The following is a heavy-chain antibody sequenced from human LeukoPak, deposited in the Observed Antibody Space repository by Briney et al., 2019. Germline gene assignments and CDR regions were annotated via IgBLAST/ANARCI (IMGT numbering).Heavy chain of an antibody. J-gene: IGHJ4*02. CDR3: ARGPQQLVPLY. D-gene: IGHD6-13*01. CDR2: INHSGST. Sequence: SETLSLTCAVYGGSFSGYYWSWIRQPPGKGLEWIGEINHSGSTNYNPSLKSRVTISVDTSKNQFSLKLSSVTAADTAVYYCARGPQQLVPLYWGQGTLVTVSS. V-gene: IGHV4-34*01. CDR1: GGSFSGYY.